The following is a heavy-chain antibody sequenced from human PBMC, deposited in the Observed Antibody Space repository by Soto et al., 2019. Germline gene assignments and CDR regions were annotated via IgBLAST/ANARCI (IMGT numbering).Heavy chain of an antibody. CDR1: GFTFSIYG. D-gene: IGHD6-13*01. CDR3: ARDYQYGSSWYDLTWFDP. J-gene: IGHJ5*02. Sequence: SQRLSCAASGFTFSIYGMNWVRQAPGKGLEWVSYISSSSSTIYYADSVKGRFTISRDNAKNSLYLQMNSLRDEDTAVYYCARDYQYGSSWYDLTWFDPWGQGTLVTV. V-gene: IGHV3-48*02. CDR2: ISSSSSTI.